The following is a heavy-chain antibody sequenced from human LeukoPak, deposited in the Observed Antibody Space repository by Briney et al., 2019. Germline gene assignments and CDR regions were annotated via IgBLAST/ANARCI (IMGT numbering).Heavy chain of an antibody. CDR2: IWYDGSNK. V-gene: IGHV3-33*01. J-gene: IGHJ4*02. CDR3: ARGYCSSTSCYSPFDY. CDR1: GFTFSSYG. D-gene: IGHD2-2*01. Sequence: PGGSLRRSCAASGFTFSSYGMHWGRQAPDKGLEWVAVIWYDGSNKYYADSVKGRFTISRDNSKNTLYLQMNSLRAEDTAVYYCARGYCSSTSCYSPFDYWGQGTLVTVSS.